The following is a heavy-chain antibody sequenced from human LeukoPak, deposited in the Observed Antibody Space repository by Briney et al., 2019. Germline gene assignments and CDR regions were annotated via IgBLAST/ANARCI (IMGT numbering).Heavy chain of an antibody. CDR1: GYTFTGYY. J-gene: IGHJ6*02. V-gene: IGHV1-2*06. CDR2: INPNSGGT. CDR3: ARFLGGSYGMDV. Sequence: ASVKVSCKDSGYTFTGYYMHWVRQAPGQGLEWMGRINPNSGGTNYAQKFQGRVTMTRDTSISTAYMELSRLRSDDTAVYYCARFLGGSYGMDVWGQGTTVTVSS. D-gene: IGHD1-26*01.